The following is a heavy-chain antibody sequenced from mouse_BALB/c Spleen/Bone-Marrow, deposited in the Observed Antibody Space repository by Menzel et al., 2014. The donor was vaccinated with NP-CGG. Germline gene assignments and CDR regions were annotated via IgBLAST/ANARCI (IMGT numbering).Heavy chain of an antibody. CDR2: ISNGGTFT. CDR1: GFTFSSYG. Sequence: EVKLEESGGDLVKPGGSLKLSCAASGFTFSSYGFFWVRQTPDKRLEWVATISNGGTFTYYPDSVKGRFTISRDNAKNTLYLQMSSLRSEDTAMYYCSRRQSGNNAMYYWGHGTSVTVSS. CDR3: SRRQSGNNAMYY. J-gene: IGHJ4*01. V-gene: IGHV5-6*02.